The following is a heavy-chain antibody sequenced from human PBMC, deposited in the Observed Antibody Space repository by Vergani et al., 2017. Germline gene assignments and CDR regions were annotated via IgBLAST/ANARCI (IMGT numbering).Heavy chain of an antibody. CDR1: GFTFSSYA. V-gene: IGHV3-23*05. D-gene: IGHD4-17*01. J-gene: IGHJ3*02. CDR2: INIGGRT. CDR3: ARGMTTETTDLDGFDI. Sequence: EVQLLESGGGLVQPGGSLRLSCAASGFTFSSYAMSWVRQAPGKGLEWVSTINIGGRTSYADSVKGRLTLTRDASKNTLHLQMNSLRPEDTAVYYCARGMTTETTDLDGFDIWGQGTMVSVSS.